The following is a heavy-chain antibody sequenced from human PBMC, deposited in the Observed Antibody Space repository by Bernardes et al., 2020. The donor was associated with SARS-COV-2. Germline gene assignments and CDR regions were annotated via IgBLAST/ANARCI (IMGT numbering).Heavy chain of an antibody. CDR1: GGSFSGYY. J-gene: IGHJ4*02. CDR2: INHSGST. V-gene: IGHV4-34*01. CDR3: AARREQRLKKTAGRGLDY. Sequence: SETLSLTCAVYGGSFSGYYWSWIRQPPGKGLEWIWEINHSGSTTYNPSLKSRVTISVDTSKNQFSLKLSSVTAADTAVYYCAARREQRLKKTAGRGLDYWGQGTLVTVSS. D-gene: IGHD6-19*01.